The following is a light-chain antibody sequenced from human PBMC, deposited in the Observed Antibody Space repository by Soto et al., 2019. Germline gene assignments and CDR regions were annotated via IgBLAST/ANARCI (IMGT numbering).Light chain of an antibody. CDR1: SSDVGAYNY. Sequence: QSALTQPASVSGSPGQSITIFCTGTSSDVGAYNYVSWYQQHPGKAPKVIIYDVTKRPSGVSDRFSGSKSGNTASLTISGLQAEDEADYYRTSYTTTTAHVFGGGTKVTVL. J-gene: IGLJ2*01. V-gene: IGLV2-14*03. CDR3: TSYTTTTAHV. CDR2: DVT.